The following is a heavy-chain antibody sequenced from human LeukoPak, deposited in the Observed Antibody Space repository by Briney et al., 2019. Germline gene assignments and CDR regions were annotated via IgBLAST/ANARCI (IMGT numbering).Heavy chain of an antibody. Sequence: GGSLRLSCAASGFTFSDYYMSWIRQAPGKGLEWVSYISSGGSTIYYADSVKGRFTISRDNAKNSLYLQMNSLRAEDTAVYYCARTRSSRFDYFDYWGQGTLVTVSS. D-gene: IGHD6-13*01. CDR1: GFTFSDYY. CDR3: ARTRSSRFDYFDY. V-gene: IGHV3-11*01. J-gene: IGHJ4*02. CDR2: ISSGGSTI.